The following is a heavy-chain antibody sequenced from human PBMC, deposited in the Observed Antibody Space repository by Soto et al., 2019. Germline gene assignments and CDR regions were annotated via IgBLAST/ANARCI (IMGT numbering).Heavy chain of an antibody. V-gene: IGHV1-18*01. CDR2: ISGYNGKT. D-gene: IGHD3-16*01. CDR1: GYTFTSYG. CDR3: AREADVPYYYYGMDV. Sequence: QVQLVQSGGEVKKPGASVKVSCKASGYTFTSYGISWVRQAPGQGLEWMGWISGYNGKTNYAQKVQDRVTMTTDTSTSTGYMELRSLRSDDTAVYYCAREADVPYYYYGMDVWGQGTTVTVSS. J-gene: IGHJ6*02.